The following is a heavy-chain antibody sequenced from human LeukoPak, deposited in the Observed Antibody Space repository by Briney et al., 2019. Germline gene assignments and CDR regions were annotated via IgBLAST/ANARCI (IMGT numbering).Heavy chain of an antibody. J-gene: IGHJ4*02. CDR2: ITSSGAAT. D-gene: IGHD3-22*01. CDR3: AKDRPNYYGSNGHYYKLNGDC. V-gene: IGHV3-23*01. Sequence: GGSLRLSCAASGFTFSSYATSWVRQAPGKGLEWVSSITSSGAATYYADSVKGRFTISRDNSDNTLYLQMNSLRAEDTAVYYCAKDRPNYYGSNGHYYKLNGDCWGQGTLVTVSS. CDR1: GFTFSSYA.